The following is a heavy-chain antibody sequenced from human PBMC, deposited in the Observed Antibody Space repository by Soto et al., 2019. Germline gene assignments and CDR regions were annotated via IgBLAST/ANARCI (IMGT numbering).Heavy chain of an antibody. J-gene: IGHJ3*02. V-gene: IGHV3-21*06. CDR3: ARRYYYDSSGYYGAWAFDI. CDR2: ISSSSSYI. CDR1: GFTFSSYS. Sequence: GGSLRLSCVASGFTFSSYSMNWVRQAPGKGLEWVSSISSSSSYIYYGDSVKGRFTISRDNATNSLYLQMNSLRAEDTAAYYCARRYYYDSSGYYGAWAFDIGGQGTMVTVSS. D-gene: IGHD3-22*01.